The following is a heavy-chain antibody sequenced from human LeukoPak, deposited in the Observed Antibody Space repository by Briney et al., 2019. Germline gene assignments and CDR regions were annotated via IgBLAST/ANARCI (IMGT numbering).Heavy chain of an antibody. CDR1: GGSFSGYY. D-gene: IGHD3-22*01. V-gene: IGHV4-34*01. CDR2: INHSGST. J-gene: IGHJ1*01. Sequence: PSETLSLTCAVYGGSFSGYYWSWIRQPPGKGLEWIGEINHSGSTNYTPSLKSRVTISVDTSKNQFSLKLSSVTAADTAVYYCARVGLDYYDSSPPKYFQHWGQGTLVTVSS. CDR3: ARVGLDYYDSSPPKYFQH.